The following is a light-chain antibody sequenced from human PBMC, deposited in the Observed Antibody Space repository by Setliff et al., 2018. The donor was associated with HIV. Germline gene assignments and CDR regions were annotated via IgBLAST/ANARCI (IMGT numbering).Light chain of an antibody. V-gene: IGLV7-46*01. J-gene: IGLJ3*02. CDR3: LLSYTDDRLV. Sequence: QAVVTQEPSLTVSPGGTVTLTCGSSTGAVTSGHYPYWVQQKPGQAPKTLIYDTNNKHSWTPARFSGSLLGGKAALTLSGAQSEDEADYYCLLSYTDDRLVFGGGTKVTVL. CDR1: TGAVTSGHY. CDR2: DTN.